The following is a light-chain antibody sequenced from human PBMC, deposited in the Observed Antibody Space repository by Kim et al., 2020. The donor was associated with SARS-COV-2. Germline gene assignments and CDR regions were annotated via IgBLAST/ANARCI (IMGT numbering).Light chain of an antibody. Sequence: SWSPGERATLSCRASQSVSSSYLAWYQQKPGQAPRLLIYGASSRATGIPDRFSGSGSGTDFTLTISRLEPEDFAVYYCQQYGSSLVFGQGTKLEI. CDR3: QQYGSSLV. CDR2: GAS. CDR1: QSVSSSY. V-gene: IGKV3-20*01. J-gene: IGKJ2*01.